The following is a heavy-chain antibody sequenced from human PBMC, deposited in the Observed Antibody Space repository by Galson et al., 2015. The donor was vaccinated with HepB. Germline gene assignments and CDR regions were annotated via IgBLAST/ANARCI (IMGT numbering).Heavy chain of an antibody. Sequence: SLRLSCATSGFTFDDFAMHWVRQAPGNGLEWVSGLSWNGGNLDYADSVKGRFTISRDNAKNSLYLQMKSLRTEDTALYYCVRGRDTSGTNAPFDYWGQGSLVTVSS. V-gene: IGHV3-9*01. J-gene: IGHJ4*02. CDR2: LSWNGGNL. D-gene: IGHD6-19*01. CDR1: GFTFDDFA. CDR3: VRGRDTSGTNAPFDY.